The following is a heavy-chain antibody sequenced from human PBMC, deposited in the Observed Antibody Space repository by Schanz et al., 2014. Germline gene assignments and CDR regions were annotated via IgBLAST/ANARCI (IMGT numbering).Heavy chain of an antibody. Sequence: EVQLVESGGGLVKPGGSLRLSCAASGFTFNYAWMNWVRQAPGKGLEWVSTIYTIGSTYYADSVKGRFTISRDSSKSTIYLQMNSLRAEDTAVYYCARDLIPHDYGDDGDYWGQGTLVTVSS. D-gene: IGHD4-17*01. CDR2: IYTIGST. CDR1: GFTFNYAW. V-gene: IGHV3-66*01. CDR3: ARDLIPHDYGDDGDY. J-gene: IGHJ4*02.